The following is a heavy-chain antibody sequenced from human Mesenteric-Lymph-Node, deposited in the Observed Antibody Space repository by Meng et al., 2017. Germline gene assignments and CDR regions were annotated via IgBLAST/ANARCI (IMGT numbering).Heavy chain of an antibody. CDR2: INPNSGVT. CDR3: ARDRGYCSSSSCYNFDL. CDR1: AYTFTDYH. V-gene: IGHV1-2*06. J-gene: IGHJ4*02. D-gene: IGHD2-2*03. Sequence: ASVKVSCKASAYTFTDYHMHWVRQAPGQGLEWMGRINPNSGVTNFAQNFQGRVTLTRDTSINTAYMELTSLRFDDTAVYYCARDRGYCSSSSCYNFDLWGQGTLVTVSS.